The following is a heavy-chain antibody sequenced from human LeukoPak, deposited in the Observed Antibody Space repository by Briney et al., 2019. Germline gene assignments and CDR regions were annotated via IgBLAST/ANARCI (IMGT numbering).Heavy chain of an antibody. CDR3: ARGPYCSSTSCYLAYYYYYYMDV. D-gene: IGHD2-2*01. Sequence: SETLSLTCTVSGGSISSGGYYWSWIRQHPGKGLEWIGYIYYSGSTYYNPSLKSRVTISVGTSKNQFSLKLSSVTAADTAVYYCARGPYCSSTSCYLAYYYYYYMDVWGKGTTVTVSS. J-gene: IGHJ6*03. CDR2: IYYSGST. V-gene: IGHV4-31*03. CDR1: GGSISSGGYY.